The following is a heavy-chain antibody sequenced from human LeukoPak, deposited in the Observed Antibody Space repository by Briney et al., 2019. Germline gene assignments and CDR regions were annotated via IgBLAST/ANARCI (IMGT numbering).Heavy chain of an antibody. D-gene: IGHD6-19*01. Sequence: SETLSLTCTVSGGSISSYYWSWIRQPAGKGLEWIGRIYTSGSTNYNPSLKSRVTMSVDTSKNQFSLKLSSVTAADTAVYYCARDYKQAGQTPYFDYWGQGILVTVSS. CDR1: GGSISSYY. CDR3: ARDYKQAGQTPYFDY. V-gene: IGHV4-4*07. CDR2: IYTSGST. J-gene: IGHJ4*02.